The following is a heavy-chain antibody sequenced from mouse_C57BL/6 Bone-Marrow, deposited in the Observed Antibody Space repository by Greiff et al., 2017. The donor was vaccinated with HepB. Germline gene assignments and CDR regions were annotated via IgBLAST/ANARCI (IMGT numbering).Heavy chain of an antibody. D-gene: IGHD1-1*01. Sequence: VQLKESGAELVKPGASVKLSCTASGFNIKDYYMHWVKQRTEQGLEWIGRIEPEDGETKYAPKFQGKATITADTSSNTAYLQLSSLTSEDTAVYYCARPFITTVVDLFDYWGQGTTLTVSS. J-gene: IGHJ2*01. CDR1: GFNIKDYY. CDR2: IEPEDGET. V-gene: IGHV14-2*01. CDR3: ARPFITTVVDLFDY.